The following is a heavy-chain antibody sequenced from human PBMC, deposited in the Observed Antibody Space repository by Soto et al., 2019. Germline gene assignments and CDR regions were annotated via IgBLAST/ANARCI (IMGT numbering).Heavy chain of an antibody. J-gene: IGHJ4*02. CDR3: AKAVTYYDYVWGSYRPNPPDY. D-gene: IGHD3-16*02. CDR1: GFTFSSYA. Sequence: GGSLRLSCAASGFTFSSYAMSWVRQAPGKGLEWVSAISGSGGSTYYADSVKGRFTISRDNSKNTLYLQMNSLRAEDTAVYYCAKAVTYYDYVWGSYRPNPPDYWGQGTLVTVSS. CDR2: ISGSGGST. V-gene: IGHV3-23*01.